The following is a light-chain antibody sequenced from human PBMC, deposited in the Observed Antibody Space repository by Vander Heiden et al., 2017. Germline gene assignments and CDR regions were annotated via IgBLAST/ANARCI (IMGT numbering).Light chain of an antibody. CDR2: KDN. Sequence: SYELTQPPSVSVSPGQTARTTCSGDALPNNYAYWYQQKPGQAPVVVIYKDNERPSRIPGRFSGSSSGTTVTLTISGVQAEDEADYYCHSIDSSGTSDVFGGGTKLTVL. J-gene: IGLJ3*02. V-gene: IGLV3-25*03. CDR1: ALPNNY. CDR3: HSIDSSGTSDV.